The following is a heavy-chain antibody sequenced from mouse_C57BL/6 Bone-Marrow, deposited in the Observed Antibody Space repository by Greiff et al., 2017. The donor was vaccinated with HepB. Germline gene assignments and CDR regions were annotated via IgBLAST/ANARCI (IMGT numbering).Heavy chain of an antibody. CDR2: IWTGGGT. D-gene: IGHD1-1*01. V-gene: IGHV2-9-1*01. Sequence: VKVVESGPGLVAPSQCLSITCTVSGFSLTSYAISWVRQPPGKGLEWLGVIWTGGGTNYNSALKSRLSISKDNYKSQVFLKMNSMQTDDTARYYCARYGSSPWFAYWGQGTLVTVSA. CDR1: GFSLTSYA. CDR3: ARYGSSPWFAY. J-gene: IGHJ3*01.